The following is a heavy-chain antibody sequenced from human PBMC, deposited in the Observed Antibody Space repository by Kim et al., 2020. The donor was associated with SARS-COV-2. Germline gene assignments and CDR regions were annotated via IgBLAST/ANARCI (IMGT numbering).Heavy chain of an antibody. J-gene: IGHJ4*02. Sequence: DSVKGRFTISRDNSKNTLYLQMNSLRAEDTAVYYCAKDPAQIAAAGNFDYWGQGTLVTVSS. CDR3: AKDPAQIAAAGNFDY. V-gene: IGHV3-23*01. D-gene: IGHD6-13*01.